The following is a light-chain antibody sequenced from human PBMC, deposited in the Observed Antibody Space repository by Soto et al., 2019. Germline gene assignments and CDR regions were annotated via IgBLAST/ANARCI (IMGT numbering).Light chain of an antibody. J-gene: IGLJ1*01. Sequence: SYELTQPPSVSVSPGQTARLPCSGDALAKQYTYWYQQRPGQAPVLVIYKDSERPSGIPERFSGSSSGTTVTLTISGVQAEDEADYYCQSGDGRNIYVFGTGTKVTVL. CDR2: KDS. CDR3: QSGDGRNIYV. V-gene: IGLV3-25*03. CDR1: ALAKQY.